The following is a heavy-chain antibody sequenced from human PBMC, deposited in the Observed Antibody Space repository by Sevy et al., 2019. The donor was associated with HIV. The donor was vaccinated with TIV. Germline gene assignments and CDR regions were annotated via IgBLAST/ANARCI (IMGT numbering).Heavy chain of an antibody. V-gene: IGHV4-61*02. D-gene: IGHD3-10*01. CDR2: VYSSGRT. J-gene: IGHJ6*02. CDR3: ARDGIRRDYYHGMDV. Sequence: SETLSLTCTVSGDSISSGNHWWSWIRQPAGKGLEWIGRVYSSGRTMYNSSLKSRVTMSVDTSKNQFSLMVSSLNAADTAIYYCARDGIRRDYYHGMDVWGQGTTVTVSS. CDR1: GDSISSGNHW.